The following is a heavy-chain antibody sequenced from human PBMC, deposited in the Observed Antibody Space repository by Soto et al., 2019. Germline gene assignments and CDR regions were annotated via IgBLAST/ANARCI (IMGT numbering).Heavy chain of an antibody. CDR1: GGSISPYY. CDR3: ARLGGFYQAFDS. J-gene: IGHJ4*02. V-gene: IGHV4-59*12. D-gene: IGHD3-22*01. Sequence: SETLSLTCTVSGGSISPYYWAWIRRPPGKGLEWLGYIYFGGTTTYNPSLKSRLTMSLDTSKNQFFLKLTSVAAADTAVYYCARLGGFYQAFDSWGQGALVTVSS. CDR2: IYFGGTT.